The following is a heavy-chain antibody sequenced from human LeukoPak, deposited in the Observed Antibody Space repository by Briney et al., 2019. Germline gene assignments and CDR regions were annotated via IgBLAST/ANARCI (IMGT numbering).Heavy chain of an antibody. V-gene: IGHV3-11*01. J-gene: IGHJ4*02. D-gene: IGHD3-10*01. CDR3: ASLRGVNR. CDR2: ISSSGTTI. Sequence: DPGGSLRLSCAASGFTFSDYHMSWIRQPPGKGLEWVSYISSSGTTIYYADSVRGRFTVSRDNAKNSLYLQMDSLSAEDTAVYYCASLRGVNRWGQGTLVTVSS. CDR1: GFTFSDYH.